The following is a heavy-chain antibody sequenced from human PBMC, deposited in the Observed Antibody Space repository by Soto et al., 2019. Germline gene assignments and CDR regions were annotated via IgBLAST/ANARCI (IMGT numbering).Heavy chain of an antibody. V-gene: IGHV4-59*10. J-gene: IGHJ5*02. CDR2: IFANGHT. Sequence: SETLSLTCAVYGGSLSAYYWNWVRQPPGKGLEWIGLIFANGHTDYNPSLKSRVTMSVDASKNQFSLRLTSMTAADTAVYYCVASLAASGLNWLDPWGRGTLVTVSS. CDR1: GGSLSAYY. CDR3: VASLAASGLNWLDP. D-gene: IGHD6-25*01.